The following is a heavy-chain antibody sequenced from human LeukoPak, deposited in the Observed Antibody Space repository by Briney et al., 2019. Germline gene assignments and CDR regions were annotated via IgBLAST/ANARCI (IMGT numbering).Heavy chain of an antibody. CDR3: VVGDWGARDSFDL. J-gene: IGHJ3*01. Sequence: GSLSLSCAASGYMISGYYMHGVRQGPEKGLQLFSRINNDGKGIFYAPSVKGRFTTSIDNAKNPLYLQMSSLRVEDTDLYYCVVGDWGARDSFDLWGRGTMVTVSS. CDR2: INNDGKGI. D-gene: IGHD2-21*02. V-gene: IGHV3-74*01. CDR1: GYMISGYY.